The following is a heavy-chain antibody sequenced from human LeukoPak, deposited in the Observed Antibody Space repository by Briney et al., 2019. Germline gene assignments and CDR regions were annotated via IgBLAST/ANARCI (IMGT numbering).Heavy chain of an antibody. Sequence: PGGSLRLSCAASGFTFSSYSMNWVRQAPGKGLEWVSTITGSGDRTYNADSLKGRFTISRDNFKNTLYLQMNSLTPEDTAVYYCTKDRMGAIIFFDYWGQGTLVTVSS. CDR2: ITGSGDRT. CDR3: TKDRMGAIIFFDY. CDR1: GFTFSSYS. V-gene: IGHV3-23*01. D-gene: IGHD1-26*01. J-gene: IGHJ4*02.